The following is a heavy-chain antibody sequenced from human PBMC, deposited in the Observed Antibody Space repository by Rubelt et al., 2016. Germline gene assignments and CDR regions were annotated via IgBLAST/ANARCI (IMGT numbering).Heavy chain of an antibody. Sequence: QVQLVQSGAEVKKPGASVKVSCKASGYTFNNFGIRWVRQAPGQGLEWMGGIIPLFGPADYEQKFPGRVTITADESACTAYMDVSSLTSEDTAGYYCASANWADHFFHYWGQGTLVTVSS. CDR3: ASANWADHFFHY. V-gene: IGHV1-69*13. D-gene: IGHD7-27*01. J-gene: IGHJ4*02. CDR1: GYTFNNFG. CDR2: IIPLFGPA.